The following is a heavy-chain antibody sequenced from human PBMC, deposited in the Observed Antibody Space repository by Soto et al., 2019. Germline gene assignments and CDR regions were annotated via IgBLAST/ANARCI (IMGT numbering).Heavy chain of an antibody. Sequence: QVQLVESGGGVVQAGGSLRLSCTASGFTFNKYGMHWVHQAPGKVLEWVAVMWYDGSNEYYADSVKGRFTISRDNSRNTVSLQMNSLRAEDTAVYYCARDQSRISRFWFDPWGQRTLVTVSS. CDR3: ARDQSRISRFWFDP. D-gene: IGHD1-20*01. CDR1: GFTFNKYG. V-gene: IGHV3-33*01. J-gene: IGHJ5*02. CDR2: MWYDGSNE.